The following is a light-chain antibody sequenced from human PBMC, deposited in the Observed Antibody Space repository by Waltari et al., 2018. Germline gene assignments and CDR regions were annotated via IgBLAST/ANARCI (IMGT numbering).Light chain of an antibody. V-gene: IGLV2-14*03. J-gene: IGLJ2*01. CDR2: DVN. CDR1: SSDIGHYNY. CDR3: SSYTTSTTEV. Sequence: QSALTQPASVSGSPGQSITISCTGTSSDIGHYNYVSWYQQHPGKAPNLLIYDVNNRPSGVSNRCAGSKSGNTASLTISGLQAEDEADYFCSSYTTSTTEVFGGGTKVTVL.